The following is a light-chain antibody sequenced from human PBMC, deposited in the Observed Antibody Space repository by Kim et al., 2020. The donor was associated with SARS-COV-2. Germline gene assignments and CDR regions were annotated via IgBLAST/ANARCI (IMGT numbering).Light chain of an antibody. CDR3: LQHNTYPFT. J-gene: IGKJ3*01. V-gene: IGKV1-17*03. CDR1: QCINY. Sequence: SASVGDRVTVSCRASQCINYLAWFQQKPGKVPKRLIYSVSTLQSGVPSRFRGSGSGTEFTLTISSLQPEDFATYYCLQHNTYPFTFGPGTKVDIK. CDR2: SVS.